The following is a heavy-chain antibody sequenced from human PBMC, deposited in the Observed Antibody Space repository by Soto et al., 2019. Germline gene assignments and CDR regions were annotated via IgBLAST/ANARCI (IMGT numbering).Heavy chain of an antibody. D-gene: IGHD6-6*01. CDR3: ARRAAYSSSYFFDY. J-gene: IGHJ4*02. V-gene: IGHV3-30*14. CDR2: ISYDGSNK. Sequence: PGGSLRLSCAASGCTFSSYAMRWVRQAPGKGLEWVAVISYDGSNKYYNTSLRTRLTISRDTSKNQVILTMTNMDPVDTDTYYCARRAAYSSSYFFDYWGQGSLVTVSS. CDR1: GCTFSSYA.